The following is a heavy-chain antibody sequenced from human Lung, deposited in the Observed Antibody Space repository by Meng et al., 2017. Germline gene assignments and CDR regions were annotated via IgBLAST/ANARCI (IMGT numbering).Heavy chain of an antibody. V-gene: IGHV4-34*01. J-gene: IGHJ4*02. D-gene: IGHD4-11*01. Sequence: QGQIQQGGAGLLEPSQTLALTFVGSGGSFSDYDWSWIRQPPGKGLEWIGEINHSGSTNYNPSLESRATISVDTSQNNLSLKLSSVTAADSAVYYCARGPTTMAHDFDYWGQGTLVTVSS. CDR3: ARGPTTMAHDFDY. CDR2: INHSGST. CDR1: GGSFSDYD.